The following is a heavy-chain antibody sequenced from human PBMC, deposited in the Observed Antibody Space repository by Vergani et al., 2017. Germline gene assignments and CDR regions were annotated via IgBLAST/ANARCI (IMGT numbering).Heavy chain of an antibody. V-gene: IGHV4-30-4*01. Sequence: QVQLQESGPGLVKPSQTLSLTCTVSGGSISSGDYYWSWIRQPPGKGLEWIGYIYYSGSTYYNPSLKSRVTISVDTSKNQFSLKLSSVTAADTAVYYCARDQTVTTDGPRYSYYYGMDVWGQGTTVTVSS. CDR2: IYYSGST. J-gene: IGHJ6*02. CDR1: GGSISSGDYY. D-gene: IGHD4-17*01. CDR3: ARDQTVTTDGPRYSYYYGMDV.